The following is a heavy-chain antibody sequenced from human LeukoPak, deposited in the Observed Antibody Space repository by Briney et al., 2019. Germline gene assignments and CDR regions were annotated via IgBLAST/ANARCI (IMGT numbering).Heavy chain of an antibody. CDR2: IYSGGST. D-gene: IGHD4-17*01. CDR1: GFTVSSNY. CDR3: AREGTYGDYYYDY. V-gene: IGHV3-66*01. J-gene: IGHJ4*02. Sequence: GGSLRLSCAASGFTVSSNYMSWVRQAPGKGLEWVSVIYSGGSTYYADSVKGRFTISRDNSKNSLYLQMNSLRAEDTAVYYCAREGTYGDYYYDYWGQGTLVTVSS.